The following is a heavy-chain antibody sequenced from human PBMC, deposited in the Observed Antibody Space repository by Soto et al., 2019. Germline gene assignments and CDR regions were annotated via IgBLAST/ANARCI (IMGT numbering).Heavy chain of an antibody. CDR1: GYTFTDSY. Sequence: QVQLVQSGAEVKKPGASVKVSCKASGYTFTDSYMHWVRQAPGQGLEWMGWINPKTGGTNHPQKFQGRVTMTRDTSISTAYLEMSSLSSDDTAVYFCARGPTYYLDYWGQGTLVTVSS. V-gene: IGHV1-2*02. J-gene: IGHJ4*02. CDR2: INPKTGGT. CDR3: ARGPTYYLDY.